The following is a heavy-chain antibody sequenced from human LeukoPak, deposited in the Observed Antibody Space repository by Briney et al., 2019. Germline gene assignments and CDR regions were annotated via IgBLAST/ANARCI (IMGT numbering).Heavy chain of an antibody. Sequence: GGSLRLSCAASGFTFSSYAMSWVRQAPGKGLEWVSGISGSDGTTYYADSVKGRFTISRDNAKNSLYLQMNSLRAEDTAVYYCARDPPYYDSSGYYYDYWGQGTLVTVSS. CDR2: ISGSDGTT. CDR1: GFTFSSYA. V-gene: IGHV3-23*01. J-gene: IGHJ4*02. CDR3: ARDPPYYDSSGYYYDY. D-gene: IGHD3-22*01.